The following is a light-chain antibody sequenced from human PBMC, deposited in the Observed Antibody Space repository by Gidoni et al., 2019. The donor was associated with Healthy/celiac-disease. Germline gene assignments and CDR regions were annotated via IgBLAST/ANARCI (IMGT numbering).Light chain of an antibody. V-gene: IGKV3-20*01. Sequence: EIVLTQSLGPLSLSPGERATLSCRASQSVSSSYLAWYQQKPGQAPRLLIYGASSRSTGIPDRFSGSGSGTDFTLTISRLEPEDFAVYYCQQYGSSPRTFGQGTKLEIK. CDR2: GAS. CDR1: QSVSSSY. J-gene: IGKJ2*01. CDR3: QQYGSSPRT.